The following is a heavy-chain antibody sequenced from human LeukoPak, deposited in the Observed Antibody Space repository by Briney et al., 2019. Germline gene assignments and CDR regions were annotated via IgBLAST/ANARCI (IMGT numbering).Heavy chain of an antibody. Sequence: SETLSLTCAVYGGSFSGYYWSWIRQPPGKGMEWIGEINHSGSTNYNPSLKSRVTISVDTSKNQFSLKLTSVTAADTSVYHCARGDQPLLSEDYWGQGTLVTVSS. CDR1: GGSFSGYY. V-gene: IGHV4-34*01. CDR2: INHSGST. D-gene: IGHD2-2*01. CDR3: ARGDQPLLSEDY. J-gene: IGHJ4*02.